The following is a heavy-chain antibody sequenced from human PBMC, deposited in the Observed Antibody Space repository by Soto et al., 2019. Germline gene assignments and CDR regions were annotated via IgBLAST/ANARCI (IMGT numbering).Heavy chain of an antibody. J-gene: IGHJ5*02. CDR3: ARAQMRNFSWFDP. Sequence: PGGSLRLSCAASGFTFSDYYMSWIRQAPGKGLEWVSYISSSGSTIYYADSVKGRFTISRDNAKNSLNLQMNSLRAEDTAVYYCARAQMRNFSWFDPWGQGTLVTVSS. CDR2: ISSSGSTI. CDR1: GFTFSDYY. V-gene: IGHV3-11*01.